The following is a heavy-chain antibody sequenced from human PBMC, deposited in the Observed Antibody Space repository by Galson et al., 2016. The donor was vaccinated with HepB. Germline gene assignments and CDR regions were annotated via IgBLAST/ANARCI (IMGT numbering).Heavy chain of an antibody. CDR2: VSSDETNK. Sequence: SLRLSCAASGFSFSSYGMHWVRQPPGKGLEWVALVSSDETNKFYADSVKGRFTISRDHSKNMLYLQMHSLRTEDTALYYCASDHGGNPGSDYWGQGTLVTVSS. CDR1: GFSFSSYG. V-gene: IGHV3-30*03. J-gene: IGHJ4*02. CDR3: ASDHGGNPGSDY. D-gene: IGHD4-23*01.